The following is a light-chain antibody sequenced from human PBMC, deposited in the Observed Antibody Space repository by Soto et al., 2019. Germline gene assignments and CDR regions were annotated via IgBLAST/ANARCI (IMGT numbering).Light chain of an antibody. CDR1: SSDVGAYNY. V-gene: IGLV2-14*01. CDR3: SSYTTATTRV. J-gene: IGLJ3*02. Sequence: QSALTQPASVSGSPGQSITISCTGTSSDVGAYNYVSWYQQHPGKAPKLMIFDVSNRPSGVFNRFSGSKSGNTASLTISGLQAEDEADYYCSSYTTATTRVFGGGTKLTVL. CDR2: DVS.